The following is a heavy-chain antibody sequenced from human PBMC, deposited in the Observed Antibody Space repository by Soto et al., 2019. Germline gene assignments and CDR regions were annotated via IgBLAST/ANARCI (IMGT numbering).Heavy chain of an antibody. D-gene: IGHD2-2*01. J-gene: IGHJ5*02. CDR1: GYTFTRSG. CDR3: ARDGDIVVVPAALNWFDP. CDR2: ISSYNGDT. Sequence: GASVKVSCKASGYTFTRSGISWVRQAPGQGPYWMGWISSYNGDTNYAQTFQGRVTMTTDTSTSTAYMELRSLRSDDTAVYYCARDGDIVVVPAALNWFDPWGQGTLVTVSS. V-gene: IGHV1-18*01.